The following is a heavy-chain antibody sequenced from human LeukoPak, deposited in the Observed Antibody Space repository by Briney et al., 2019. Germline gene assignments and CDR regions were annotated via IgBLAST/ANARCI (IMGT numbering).Heavy chain of an antibody. CDR1: GFTFSGSA. CDR3: TRSGEVYDFWSGYYDAFDI. D-gene: IGHD3-3*01. V-gene: IGHV3-73*01. J-gene: IGHJ3*02. CDR2: IRSKANSYAT. Sequence: GGSLRLSCAASGFTFSGSAMHLVRQASGKGLEWVGRIRSKANSYATAYAASVKGRFTISRDDSKNTAYLQMNSLKTEDTAVYYCTRSGEVYDFWSGYYDAFDIWGQGTMVTVSS.